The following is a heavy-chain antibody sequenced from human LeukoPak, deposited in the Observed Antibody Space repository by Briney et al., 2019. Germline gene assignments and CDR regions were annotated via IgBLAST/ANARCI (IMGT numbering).Heavy chain of an antibody. Sequence: ASVTVSCKASGGTFSSYAISWVRQAPGQGLEWMGGIIPIFGTANYAQKFQGRVTITADESTSTAYMELSSLRSEDTAVYYCARGYYDSSGYYAYGYWGQGTLVTVSS. CDR2: IIPIFGTA. CDR3: ARGYYDSSGYYAYGY. D-gene: IGHD3-22*01. V-gene: IGHV1-69*13. J-gene: IGHJ4*02. CDR1: GGTFSSYA.